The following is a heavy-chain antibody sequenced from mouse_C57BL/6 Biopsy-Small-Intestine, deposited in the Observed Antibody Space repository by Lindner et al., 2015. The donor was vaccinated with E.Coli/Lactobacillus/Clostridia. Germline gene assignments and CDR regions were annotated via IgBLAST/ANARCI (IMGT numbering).Heavy chain of an antibody. CDR1: GFTFTYYG. J-gene: IGHJ1*03. D-gene: IGHD1-1*01. V-gene: IGHV5-6*01. CDR3: TRPSYYSGRDWYFDV. CDR2: ISSGGSYI. Sequence: VQLQESGGDLVEPGGSLKLSCAASGFTFTYYGMSWVRQTPDRRLEWVATISSGGSYIYYLDSVKGRFTISRDNAKNTLDLQMSSLKSEDTAMYYCTRPSYYSGRDWYFDVWGTGTTVTVSS.